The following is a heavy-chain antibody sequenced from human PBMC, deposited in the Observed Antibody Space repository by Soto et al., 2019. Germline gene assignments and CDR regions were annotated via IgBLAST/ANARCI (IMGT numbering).Heavy chain of an antibody. Sequence: GGSLRLSCAASGFTFSSYSMNWVRQAPGKGLEWVSSISSSSSYIYYADSVKGRFTISRDNAKNSLYLQMNSLRAEDTAVYYCARDTTGTLPFDYWGQGTLVTVSS. V-gene: IGHV3-21*01. CDR2: ISSSSSYI. D-gene: IGHD1-1*01. CDR1: GFTFSSYS. J-gene: IGHJ4*02. CDR3: ARDTTGTLPFDY.